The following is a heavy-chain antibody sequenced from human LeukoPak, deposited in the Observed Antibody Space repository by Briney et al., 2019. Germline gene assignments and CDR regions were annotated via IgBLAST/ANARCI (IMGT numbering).Heavy chain of an antibody. J-gene: IGHJ4*02. CDR1: GDSFSRYY. CDR3: ARLSGRDYYFDY. V-gene: IGHV4-4*07. CDR2: IYPSGSI. D-gene: IGHD3-10*01. Sequence: PSETLSLTCTVSGDSFSRYYWSWIRQPAGKGLEWIGRIYPSGSINYNPSLKSRLTMSIDTSKNQFFLNLSSVTAADTAVYYCARLSGRDYYFDYWGQGTLVTVSS.